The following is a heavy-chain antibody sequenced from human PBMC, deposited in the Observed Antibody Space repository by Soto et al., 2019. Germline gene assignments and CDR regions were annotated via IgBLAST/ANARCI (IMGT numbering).Heavy chain of an antibody. CDR2: IYHGGTT. CDR1: GYSNSSGSY. D-gene: IGHD6-19*01. CDR3: ARVHVMVVAGSTFDY. V-gene: IGHV4-38-2*02. Sequence: SETLSLTCTVSGYSNSSGSYWAWIRQPPGKGPEWIASIYHGGTTFYNPSLKSRITISVDTSNNQFPLKLTSVTAADTAVYYCARVHVMVVAGSTFDYWGHGTLVTVSS. J-gene: IGHJ4*01.